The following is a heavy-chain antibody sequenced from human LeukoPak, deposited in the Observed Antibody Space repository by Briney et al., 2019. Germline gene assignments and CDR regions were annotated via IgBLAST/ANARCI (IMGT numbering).Heavy chain of an antibody. J-gene: IGHJ5*02. CDR1: GGSISSGDYY. CDR3: ARTYSSSSGGWFDP. CDR2: IYYSGSA. D-gene: IGHD6-6*01. Sequence: SETLSLICTVSGGSISSGDYYWSWIRQHPGKGLEWVGNIYYSGSACFNPSLKSRVTISVDKSKNQFSLKLSSVTAADTAVYYGARTYSSSSGGWFDPWGQGTLVTVSS. V-gene: IGHV4-31*03.